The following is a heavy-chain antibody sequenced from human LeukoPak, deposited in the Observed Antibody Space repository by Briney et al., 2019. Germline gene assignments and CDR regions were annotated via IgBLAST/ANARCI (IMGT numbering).Heavy chain of an antibody. Sequence: SVKVSCKASGGTFSSYAISWVRQAPGQGLEWMGGIIPIFGTANYAQKFQGRVTITTDESTSTAYMELSSLRSEDTAVYYCASGYSSGWYRGWFDPWGQGTLVTASS. CDR2: IIPIFGTA. J-gene: IGHJ5*02. CDR3: ASGYSSGWYRGWFDP. D-gene: IGHD6-19*01. CDR1: GGTFSSYA. V-gene: IGHV1-69*05.